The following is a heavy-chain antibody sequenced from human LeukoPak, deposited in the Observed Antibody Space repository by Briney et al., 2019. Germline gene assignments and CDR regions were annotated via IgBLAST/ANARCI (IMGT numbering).Heavy chain of an antibody. CDR2: ITWNGGTI. V-gene: IGHV3-9*01. CDR3: ARDVDRGPFDY. Sequence: GGSLRHSCAASGFSFDDFAMHWVRQAPGKGLEWVSGITWNGGTIDYADSVKGRFTISRDNAKNSLYLQMNSLRAEDTALYYCARDVDRGPFDYWGQGTLVTVSS. CDR1: GFSFDDFA. D-gene: IGHD5-24*01. J-gene: IGHJ4*02.